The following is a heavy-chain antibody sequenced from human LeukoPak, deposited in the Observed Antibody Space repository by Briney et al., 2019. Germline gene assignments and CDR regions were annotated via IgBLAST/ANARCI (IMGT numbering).Heavy chain of an antibody. Sequence: ASVKVSCKASGYTFTSYGISWVRQAPGQGLEWMGWISAYNGNTNYAQKLQGRVTMTTDTSTSTAYMELSSLRSEDTAVYYCARDLFGGDKFDPWGQGTLVTVSS. D-gene: IGHD2-21*01. J-gene: IGHJ5*02. CDR2: ISAYNGNT. CDR3: ARDLFGGDKFDP. CDR1: GYTFTSYG. V-gene: IGHV1-18*01.